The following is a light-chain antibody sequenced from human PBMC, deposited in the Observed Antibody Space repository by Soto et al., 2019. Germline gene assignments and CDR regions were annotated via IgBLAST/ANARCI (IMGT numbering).Light chain of an antibody. J-gene: IGLJ2*01. CDR1: SSDVGSYNL. V-gene: IGLV2-23*01. Sequence: QSALTQPASVSGSLGQSITISCTGTSSDVGSYNLVSWYQQHPGKVPKLILYEGNKRPSGVSNRFSGSKSGNTASLTISGLQPEDGADYHCCSYARAPTYVLLGGGTKVTVL. CDR3: CSYARAPTYVL. CDR2: EGN.